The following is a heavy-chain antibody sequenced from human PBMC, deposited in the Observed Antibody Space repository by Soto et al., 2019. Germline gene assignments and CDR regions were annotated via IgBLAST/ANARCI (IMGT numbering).Heavy chain of an antibody. V-gene: IGHV1-2*04. D-gene: IGHD3-22*01. Sequence: QVHLVQSGAEVKKPGASVKVSCKASGYVFTGYYIHWVRQAPGQGLEWMGWINHKSGGANIAQKFQGWVTLTRDTSISTTYMEVNRLTSNDTIVYYCVRDYYYGSASYGFEFWGQGTPVTVAS. CDR1: GYVFTGYY. J-gene: IGHJ3*01. CDR3: VRDYYYGSASYGFEF. CDR2: INHKSGGA.